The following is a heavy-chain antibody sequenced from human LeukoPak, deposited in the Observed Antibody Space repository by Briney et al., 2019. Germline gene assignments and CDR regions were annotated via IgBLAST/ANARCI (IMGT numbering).Heavy chain of an antibody. CDR3: AREGSGSYYPDY. CDR2: IKQDGTEK. CDR1: GFTFSSYW. D-gene: IGHD3-10*01. Sequence: GESLRLSCAASGFTFSSYWMSWVRQAPGKGLEWMANIKQDGTEKNYVDSVKGRFTISRDNAKNSPYLQMNSLRVDDTAVYYCAREGSGSYYPDYWGQGTLVTVSS. J-gene: IGHJ4*02. V-gene: IGHV3-7*01.